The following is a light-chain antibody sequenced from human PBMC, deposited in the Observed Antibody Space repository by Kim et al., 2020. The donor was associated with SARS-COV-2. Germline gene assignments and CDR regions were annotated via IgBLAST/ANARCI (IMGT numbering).Light chain of an antibody. V-gene: IGKV1-39*01. J-gene: IGKJ5*01. CDR3: QQSFITPLT. Sequence: ASPGDRVTITCRARQSISTNLNWYQQRPGEAPKLLIYGASTLRNGVPARFSGSGSGTDFTLTISSLQPEDFATYFCQQSFITPLTFGPGTRLEIK. CDR1: QSISTN. CDR2: GAS.